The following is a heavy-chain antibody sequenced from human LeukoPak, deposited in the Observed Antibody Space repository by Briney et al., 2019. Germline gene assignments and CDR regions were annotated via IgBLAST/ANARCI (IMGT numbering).Heavy chain of an antibody. J-gene: IGHJ4*02. CDR2: INHSGST. Sequence: SETLSLTCAVYGGSFSGYYWSWIRQPPGKGLEWIGEINHSGSTNYNPSLKSRVTTSVDTSKNQFSLKLSSVTAADTAVYYCARHLREYSYGHGSYYWGQGTLVTVSS. D-gene: IGHD5-18*01. CDR1: GGSFSGYY. CDR3: ARHLREYSYGHGSYY. V-gene: IGHV4-34*01.